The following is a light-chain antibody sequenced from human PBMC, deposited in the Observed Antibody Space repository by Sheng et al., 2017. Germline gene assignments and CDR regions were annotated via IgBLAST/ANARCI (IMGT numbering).Light chain of an antibody. CDR3: SSYTSSSTSWV. J-gene: IGLJ3*02. CDR2: SYD. Sequence: QSVVTQPPSVSGTPGQRVTISCSGSSSNIGRSTVNWYQQLPGTAPKLLIFSYDQRPSGVPDRLSGSKSGTSASLAISGLQPEDEADYYCSSYTSSSTSWVFGGGTKLTVL. CDR1: SSNIGRST. V-gene: IGLV1-44*01.